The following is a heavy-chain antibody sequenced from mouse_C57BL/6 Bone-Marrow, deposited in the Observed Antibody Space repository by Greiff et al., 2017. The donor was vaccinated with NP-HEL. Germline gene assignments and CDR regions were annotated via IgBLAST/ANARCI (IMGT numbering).Heavy chain of an antibody. CDR3: ARHEAIYDGTAWFAY. D-gene: IGHD2-3*01. Sequence: VQLQQSGAELVKPGASVKLSCKASGYTFTEYTIHWVKQRSGQGLEWIGWFYPGSGSIKYNEKFKDKATLTADKSSSTVYRWLSRWTSEDSAVYFCARHEAIYDGTAWFAYWGQGTLVTVSA. CDR2: FYPGSGSI. V-gene: IGHV1-62-2*01. CDR1: GYTFTEYT. J-gene: IGHJ3*01.